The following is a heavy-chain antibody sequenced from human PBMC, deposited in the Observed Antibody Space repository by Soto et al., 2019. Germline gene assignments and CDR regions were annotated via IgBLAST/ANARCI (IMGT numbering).Heavy chain of an antibody. J-gene: IGHJ1*01. CDR3: ARDPSPGIVAPEYFQH. CDR1: GFTFSSYS. Sequence: GSLRLSCAASGFTFSSYSMNWVRQAPGKGLEWVSSISSSSSYIYYADSVKGRFTISRDNAKNSLYLQMNSLRAEDTAVYYCARDPSPGIVAPEYFQHWGQGTLVTVSS. D-gene: IGHD1-26*01. V-gene: IGHV3-21*01. CDR2: ISSSSSYI.